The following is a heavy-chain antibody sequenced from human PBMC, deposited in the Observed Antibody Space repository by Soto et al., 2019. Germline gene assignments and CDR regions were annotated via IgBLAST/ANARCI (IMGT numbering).Heavy chain of an antibody. CDR1: GGSISSYY. D-gene: IGHD5-12*01. Sequence: SSETLSLTCTVSGGSISSYYWGWIRQPPGKGLEWIGSIYYSGSTHYNPSLKSRVTISVDTSKNQFSLKLSSVTAADTAVYYCARHEGDGYNSPGYYYYGMDVWGQGTTVTVSS. V-gene: IGHV4-39*01. J-gene: IGHJ6*02. CDR2: IYYSGST. CDR3: ARHEGDGYNSPGYYYYGMDV.